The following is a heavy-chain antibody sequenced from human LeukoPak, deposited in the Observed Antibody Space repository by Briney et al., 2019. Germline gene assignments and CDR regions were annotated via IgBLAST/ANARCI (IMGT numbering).Heavy chain of an antibody. CDR2: IHLDGTTT. J-gene: IGHJ5*02. Sequence: GGSLRLSCAASGFTFSSYWMHWVRQAPGKGLVWVSRIHLDGTTTTYADSVKGRFTISRDDAKNTLYLQMNSLRAEDTAVYYCVRGGESTWSWGQGTLVTVSS. CDR1: GFTFSSYW. CDR3: VRGGESTWS. D-gene: IGHD2-15*01. V-gene: IGHV3-74*01.